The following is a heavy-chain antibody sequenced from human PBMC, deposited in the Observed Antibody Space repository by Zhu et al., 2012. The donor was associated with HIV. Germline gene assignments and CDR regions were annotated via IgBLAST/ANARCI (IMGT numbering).Heavy chain of an antibody. CDR2: IYHSGTT. J-gene: IGHJ4*02. D-gene: IGHD6-19*01. V-gene: IGHV4-38-2*02. CDR3: ARVSLAVTGLDYFDY. CDR1: DYSISSGYF. Sequence: QVQLQESGPGLVKPSETLSLICTVSDYSISSGYFWGWIRQPPGKGLEWIESIYHSGTTYYKSSLKSRVTISLDTSKNQFSLKLSSVTAADTAVYYCARVSLAVTGLDYFDYWSQGTLVTVSS.